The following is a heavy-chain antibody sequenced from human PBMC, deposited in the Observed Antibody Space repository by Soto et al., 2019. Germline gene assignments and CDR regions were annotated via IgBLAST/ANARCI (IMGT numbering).Heavy chain of an antibody. J-gene: IGHJ5*02. D-gene: IGHD2-2*01. CDR1: GGSIGTYS. V-gene: IGHV4-59*08. CDR3: ARQGYCSSPSCWWLDP. CDR2: IHYSGST. Sequence: SETLSLTCTVSGGSIGTYSWSWIRQPPGKGLEWIGDIHYSGSTNYNPSLKSRVTISVDTSNNQFSLKLTSVTAADTAVYYCARQGYCSSPSCWWLDPSGQGTLVTVSS.